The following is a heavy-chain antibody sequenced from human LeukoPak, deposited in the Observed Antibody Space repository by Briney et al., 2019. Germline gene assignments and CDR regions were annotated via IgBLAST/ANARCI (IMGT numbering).Heavy chain of an antibody. D-gene: IGHD6-6*01. V-gene: IGHV3-30-3*01. J-gene: IGHJ4*02. CDR1: GFTFSSYA. CDR3: ARAGSIAALGDGY. CDR2: ISYDGSNK. Sequence: GGSLRLSCAASGFTFSSYAMHWVRQAPGKGLEWVAVISYDGSNKYYADSVKGRFTISRDNSKNTLYLQMNSLRAEGTAVYYCARAGSIAALGDGYWGQGTLVTVSS.